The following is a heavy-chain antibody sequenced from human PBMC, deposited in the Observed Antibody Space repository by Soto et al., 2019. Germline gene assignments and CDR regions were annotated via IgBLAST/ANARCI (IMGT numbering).Heavy chain of an antibody. CDR1: CGSFSGYY. J-gene: IGHJ6*02. CDR3: ARGRRSRYDFWSGYSGYYYYGMDV. V-gene: IGHV4-34*01. CDR2: INHSGST. Sequence: SETLSLTCAVYCGSFSGYYLIWIRKNTGKGLEWIGEINHSGSTNYNPSLKSRVTISVDTSKNQFSLKLSSVTAADTAVYYCARGRRSRYDFWSGYSGYYYYGMDVWGQGTTVTVSS. D-gene: IGHD3-3*01.